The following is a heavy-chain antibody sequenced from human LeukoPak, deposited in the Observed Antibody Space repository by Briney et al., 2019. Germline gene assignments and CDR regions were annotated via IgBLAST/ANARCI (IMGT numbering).Heavy chain of an antibody. CDR2: INPTSGDT. Sequence: ASVKVSCKASGYIFTGYYIHWVRQAPGQGLEWMGWINPTSGDTNYVQKFQGRVTMTRDRSISTAYMELSKMTSDDTAVYYCARGDGDGPARRAFDIWGQGTMVTVSS. J-gene: IGHJ3*02. CDR3: ARGDGDGPARRAFDI. CDR1: GYIFTGYY. V-gene: IGHV1-2*02. D-gene: IGHD7-27*01.